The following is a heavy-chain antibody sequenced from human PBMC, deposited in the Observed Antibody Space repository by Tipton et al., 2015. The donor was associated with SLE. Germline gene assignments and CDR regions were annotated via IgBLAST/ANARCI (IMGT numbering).Heavy chain of an antibody. CDR1: GFTFSSYS. Sequence: SLRLSCAASGFTFSSYSMNWVRQAPGKGLEWVSLIYSDGTTNYADSVKGRFTISRDNNRNTLDLQMNSLRPEDTAFYYCARDLRRYFDYWGQGTLVTVSS. V-gene: IGHV3-53*05. CDR2: IYSDGTT. CDR3: ARDLRRYFDY. J-gene: IGHJ4*02. D-gene: IGHD3-16*01.